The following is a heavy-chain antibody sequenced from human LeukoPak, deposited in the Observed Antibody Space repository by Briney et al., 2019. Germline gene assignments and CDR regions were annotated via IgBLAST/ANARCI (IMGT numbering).Heavy chain of an antibody. D-gene: IGHD4-11*01. CDR1: GGSISSSSYY. V-gene: IGHV4-39*01. CDR2: IYYSGST. CDR3: AEGPMTTADY. J-gene: IGHJ4*02. Sequence: SETLSLTCTVSGGSISSSSYYWGWIRQPPGKGLEWIGSIYYSGSTYYNPSLKSRVTISVDTSKNQFSLKLSSVTAADTAVYYCAEGPMTTADYWGQGTLVTVSS.